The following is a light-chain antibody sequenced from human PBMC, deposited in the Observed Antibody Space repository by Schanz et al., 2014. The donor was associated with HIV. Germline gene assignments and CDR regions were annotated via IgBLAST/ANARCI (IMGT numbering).Light chain of an antibody. CDR3: SSYTTTSTLV. CDR2: DVT. Sequence: QSVLTQPASVSGSPGQSITISCTGTSGDVGRYDYVSWYQQHPGQAPKLLIYDVTYRPSGISNRFSGSKSGYTASLTISGLQADDEADYYCSSYTTTSTLVFRGGTNLPVL. CDR1: SGDVGRYDY. J-gene: IGLJ2*01. V-gene: IGLV2-14*03.